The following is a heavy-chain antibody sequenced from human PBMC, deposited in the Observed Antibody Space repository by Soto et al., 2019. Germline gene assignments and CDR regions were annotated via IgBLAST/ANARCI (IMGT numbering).Heavy chain of an antibody. J-gene: IGHJ4*02. CDR3: ARNINRNFNFDY. V-gene: IGHV4-59*12. CDR2: FYYSGST. CDR1: GGSISSYY. Sequence: SETLSLTCSVSGGSISSYYWSWIREPPGKGLEWIGYFYYSGSTNYNPSLKSRVSISIDTSKNQFSLNLSSVTAADTAVYYFARNINRNFNFDYWGQGTQVTFS.